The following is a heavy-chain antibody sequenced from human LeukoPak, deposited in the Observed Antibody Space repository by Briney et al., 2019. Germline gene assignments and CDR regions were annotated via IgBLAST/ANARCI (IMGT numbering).Heavy chain of an antibody. J-gene: IGHJ4*02. V-gene: IGHV4-39*01. CDR2: IYYSGST. CDR3: ARSYGGYVSLDY. Sequence: PSETLSLTCTVSGGSNSSSSYYWGWIRQPPGKGLEWIGSIYYSGSTYYNPSLKSRVTISVDTSKNQFSLKLSSVTAADTAVYYCARSYGGYVSLDYWGQGTLVTVSS. D-gene: IGHD5-12*01. CDR1: GGSNSSSSYY.